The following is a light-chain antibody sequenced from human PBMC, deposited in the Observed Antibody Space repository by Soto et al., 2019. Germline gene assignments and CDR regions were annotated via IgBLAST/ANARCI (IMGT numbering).Light chain of an antibody. V-gene: IGKV3-15*01. CDR1: QSVGSR. CDR3: QQFHNSPPERT. CDR2: GAS. Sequence: ETVMTQSPATLSVSPGERATLSCRASQSVGSRLAWYQQRPGQAPRLLIYGASSRAPGIPARFSGSGSGTEFILTISSLQPEDSAIYYCQQFHNSPPERTFAQGTKVEVK. J-gene: IGKJ1*01.